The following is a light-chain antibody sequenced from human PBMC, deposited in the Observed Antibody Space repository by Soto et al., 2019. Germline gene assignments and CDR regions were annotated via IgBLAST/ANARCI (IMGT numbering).Light chain of an antibody. J-gene: IGKJ1*01. CDR2: DAS. CDR3: QQSYNTPLT. Sequence: DIQMTQSPSFLSASVGYRVIITCRASQTIGTYVNWYRQKSGAAPELLIYDASTLQSGVPSRFRGGASGTDFTLTISSLQLDDFATYYCQQSYNTPLTFGQGTKVDIK. CDR1: QTIGTY. V-gene: IGKV1-39*01.